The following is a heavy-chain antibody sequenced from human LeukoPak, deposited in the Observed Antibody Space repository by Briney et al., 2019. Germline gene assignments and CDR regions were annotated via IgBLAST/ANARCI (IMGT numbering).Heavy chain of an antibody. CDR2: ISSSSSTI. CDR1: GFTFSSYS. CDR3: AKDRLRNSDDAFDI. J-gene: IGHJ3*02. V-gene: IGHV3-48*01. Sequence: GGSLRLSCAASGFTFSSYSMNWVRQAPGKGLEWVSYISSSSSTIYYADPVRGRFTISRDNAKNSLYLQMNSLRAEDTALYYCAKDRLRNSDDAFDIWGQGTMVTVSS. D-gene: IGHD4-23*01.